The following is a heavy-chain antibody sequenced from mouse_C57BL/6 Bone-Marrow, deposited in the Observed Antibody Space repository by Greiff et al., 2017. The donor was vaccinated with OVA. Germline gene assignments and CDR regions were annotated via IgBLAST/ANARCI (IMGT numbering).Heavy chain of an antibody. J-gene: IGHJ4*01. Sequence: VQLQQSGPELVKPGASVKISCKASGYTFTDYYMNWVKQSHGKSLEWIGDINPNNGGTSYNQKFKGKATLTVDKSSSTAYMELRSLTSEDSAVYYCARSRGFYYGSSLYAMDYWGQGTSVTVSS. V-gene: IGHV1-26*01. D-gene: IGHD1-1*01. CDR3: ARSRGFYYGSSLYAMDY. CDR1: GYTFTDYY. CDR2: INPNNGGT.